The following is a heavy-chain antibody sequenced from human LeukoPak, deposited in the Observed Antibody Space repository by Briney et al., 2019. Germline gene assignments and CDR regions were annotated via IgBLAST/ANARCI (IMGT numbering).Heavy chain of an antibody. Sequence: ASVKVSCKASGYTFTDDAIIWVRQAPGQGLEWMGWMTPDNGNSDHAQKFHDRVTMTRDTSISTAYMELSSLTSDDTAVYYCATVTARLFDYWGQGTLVTVSS. V-gene: IGHV1-8*01. J-gene: IGHJ4*02. CDR3: ATVTARLFDY. D-gene: IGHD2-21*02. CDR2: MTPDNGNS. CDR1: GYTFTDDA.